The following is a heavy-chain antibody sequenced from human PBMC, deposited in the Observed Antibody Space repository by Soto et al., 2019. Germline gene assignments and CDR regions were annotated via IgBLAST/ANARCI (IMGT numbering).Heavy chain of an antibody. J-gene: IGHJ1*01. CDR1: GFILSSST. CDR3: ARDLGEMYAV. Sequence: EVQLVESGGGLVKPGGSLRLSCIGSGFILSSSTMTWVRQAPGKGLEWVSSNSSSSAYIHNADSLKGRFTISRDNAKNSLYLQMDSLRAEDTAVYFCARDLGEMYAVWGQGALVTVSS. V-gene: IGHV3-21*01. CDR2: NSSSSAYI. D-gene: IGHD2-8*01.